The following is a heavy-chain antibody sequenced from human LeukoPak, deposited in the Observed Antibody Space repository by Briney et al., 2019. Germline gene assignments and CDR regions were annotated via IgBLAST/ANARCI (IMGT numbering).Heavy chain of an antibody. CDR1: GGSFSGYY. CDR3: ARRPAEGAAPLKFYFDY. Sequence: SETLSLTCAVYGGSFSGYYWSWIRQPPGKGLEWIGEINHSGSTNYNPSLKSRVTISVDTSKNQFSLKLSSVTAADTAVYYCARRPAEGAAPLKFYFDYWGQGALVTVSS. J-gene: IGHJ4*02. V-gene: IGHV4-34*01. D-gene: IGHD6-25*01. CDR2: INHSGST.